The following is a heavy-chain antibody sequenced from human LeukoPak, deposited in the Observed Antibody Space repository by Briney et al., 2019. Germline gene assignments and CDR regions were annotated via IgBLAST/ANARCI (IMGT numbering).Heavy chain of an antibody. J-gene: IGHJ1*01. Sequence: ASVKVSCKASGYTFTAYYMHWVRQAPGQGLEWMGWINPNSGGTIYVQNFQGRVTMTRDTSGTTVYMDLSSLRSDDTAVYYCARELSMVGGVPGGGFQHWGQGTLVIVSS. CDR2: INPNSGGT. CDR1: GYTFTAYY. D-gene: IGHD3-10*01. V-gene: IGHV1-2*02. CDR3: ARELSMVGGVPGGGFQH.